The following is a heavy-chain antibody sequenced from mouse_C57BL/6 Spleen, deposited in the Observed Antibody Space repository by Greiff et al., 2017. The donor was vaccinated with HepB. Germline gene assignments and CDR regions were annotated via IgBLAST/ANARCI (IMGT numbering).Heavy chain of an antibody. CDR3: ARKNYYGSSSMDY. D-gene: IGHD1-1*01. J-gene: IGHJ4*01. CDR1: GFSLTSYG. Sequence: QVQLKESGPGLVAPSQRLSITCTVSGFSLTSYGVDWVRQSPGKGLEWLGVIWGVGSTNCNSALKSRLSISKDNSKSQVFLKMNSLQTDDTAMYYCARKNYYGSSSMDYWGQGTSVTVSS. CDR2: IWGVGST. V-gene: IGHV2-6*01.